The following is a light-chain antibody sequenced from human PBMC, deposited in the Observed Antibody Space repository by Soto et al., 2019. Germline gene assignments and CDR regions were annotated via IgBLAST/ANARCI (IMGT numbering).Light chain of an antibody. CDR3: SSYTRSSTVI. Sequence: QSALTQPASVSGSPGQSITISCTGTSSDVGGYNNVSWYQQHPGRAPKLIIYDVSDRPSGVSDRFSGSKSGNTASLTISGLQAEDEADYYCSSYTRSSTVIFGGGTKLTVL. CDR2: DVS. CDR1: SSDVGGYNN. V-gene: IGLV2-14*03. J-gene: IGLJ2*01.